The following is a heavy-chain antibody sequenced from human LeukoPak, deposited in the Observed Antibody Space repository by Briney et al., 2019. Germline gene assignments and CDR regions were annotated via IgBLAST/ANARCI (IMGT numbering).Heavy chain of an antibody. J-gene: IGHJ4*02. V-gene: IGHV1-69*13. CDR3: ATTPGKIWFGELSR. Sequence: SVKVSCKASGGTFSSYAINWVRQAPGQGLEWMGGIIPMFGTANYAQKSQGRVTITADESTSTAYMELSSLRSDDTAVYYCATTPGKIWFGELSRWGQGTLVTVSS. D-gene: IGHD3-10*01. CDR1: GGTFSSYA. CDR2: IIPMFGTA.